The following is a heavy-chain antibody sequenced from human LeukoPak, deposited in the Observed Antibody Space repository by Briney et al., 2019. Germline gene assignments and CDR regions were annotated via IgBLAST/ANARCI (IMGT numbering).Heavy chain of an antibody. Sequence: VASVKVSCKASGYTFTSYDINWVRQATGQGLEWMGWMNPNSGNTGYAQKFQGRVTMTRNTSISTAYMELSSLRSEDTAVYYCARRGRYCSSTSRYYMDVWGKGTTVTVSS. CDR1: GYTFTSYD. CDR2: MNPNSGNT. J-gene: IGHJ6*03. D-gene: IGHD2-2*01. V-gene: IGHV1-8*01. CDR3: ARRGRYCSSTSRYYMDV.